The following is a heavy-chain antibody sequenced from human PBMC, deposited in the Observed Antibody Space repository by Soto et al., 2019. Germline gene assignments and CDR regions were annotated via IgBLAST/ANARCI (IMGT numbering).Heavy chain of an antibody. CDR2: ISYDGSNK. CDR3: AKDRKLTTVTLNGHDYYYYGMDV. D-gene: IGHD4-4*01. CDR1: GFTFSSYG. J-gene: IGHJ6*02. V-gene: IGHV3-30*18. Sequence: QVQLVESGGGVVQPGRSLRLSCAASGFTFSSYGMDWVRQAPGKGLEWVAVISYDGSNKYYADSVKGRFTISRDNSKNTLYLQMNSLRAEDTAVYYCAKDRKLTTVTLNGHDYYYYGMDVWGQGTTVTVSS.